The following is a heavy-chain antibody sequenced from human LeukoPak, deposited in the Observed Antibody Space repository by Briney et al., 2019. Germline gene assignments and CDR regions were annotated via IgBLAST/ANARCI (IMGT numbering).Heavy chain of an antibody. Sequence: ASVKVSCKASGYTFTSYYMHWVRQAPGQGLAWMGIINPSGGSTSYAQKFQGRVTMTRDTSTSTVYMELSSLRSEDTAVYYCARDVDYCSSTSCYFDYWGQGTLVTVSS. D-gene: IGHD2-2*01. CDR1: GYTFTSYY. CDR2: INPSGGST. J-gene: IGHJ4*02. CDR3: ARDVDYCSSTSCYFDY. V-gene: IGHV1-46*01.